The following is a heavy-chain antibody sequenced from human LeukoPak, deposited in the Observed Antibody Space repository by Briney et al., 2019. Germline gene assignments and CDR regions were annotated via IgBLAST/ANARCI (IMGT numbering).Heavy chain of an antibody. V-gene: IGHV3-53*01. D-gene: IGHD6-6*01. J-gene: IGHJ4*02. Sequence: GGSLRLSCAASGFTVSSNYMSWVRQAPGKGLEWVSVIYSGGSTYYADSVKGRFTISRDNSKNTLYLQMNSLRAEDTAVYYCAREHVSSSSYYFDYWGQGTLVTVSS. CDR2: IYSGGST. CDR1: GFTVSSNY. CDR3: AREHVSSSSYYFDY.